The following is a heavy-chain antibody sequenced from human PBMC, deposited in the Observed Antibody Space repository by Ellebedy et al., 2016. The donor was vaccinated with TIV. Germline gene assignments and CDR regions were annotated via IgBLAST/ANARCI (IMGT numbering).Heavy chain of an antibody. CDR2: FGTAGDT. Sequence: GGSLRLSCAASGFTFSSYDMHWVRQGTGKGLEWVSAFGTAGDTYYPGSVKGRLTISRENAKNSLYLQITSLRAEETAVYYCARVRFGVTAVDYWGQGTLVTVSS. CDR3: ARVRFGVTAVDY. J-gene: IGHJ4*03. V-gene: IGHV3-13*01. D-gene: IGHD2-8*01. CDR1: GFTFSSYD.